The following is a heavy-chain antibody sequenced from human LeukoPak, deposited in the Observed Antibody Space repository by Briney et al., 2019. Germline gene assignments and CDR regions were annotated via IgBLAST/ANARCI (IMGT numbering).Heavy chain of an antibody. CDR1: GFTFSSYG. CDR2: ISYDGSNK. CDR3: AKDFGSYYDSSGYYYGIFDY. V-gene: IGHV3-30*18. Sequence: GGSLRLSCAASGFTFSSYGMPWVRQAPGKGLEGVAVISYDGSNKYYADSVKGRFTISRDNSKHTLYLQMNSLRAEDTAVYYCAKDFGSYYDSSGYYYGIFDYWGQGTLVTVSS. J-gene: IGHJ4*02. D-gene: IGHD3-22*01.